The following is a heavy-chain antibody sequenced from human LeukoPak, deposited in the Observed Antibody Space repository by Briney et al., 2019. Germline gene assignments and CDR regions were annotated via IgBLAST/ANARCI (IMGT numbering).Heavy chain of an antibody. Sequence: SETLSLTCTVSGGSISGSSYYWGWIRQPPGKGLEWIGSIYYSGSTYYNPSLKSRVTISVDTSKNQFSLKLSSVTAADTAVYYCAGRTSTYYYYMDVWGKGTTVTVSS. J-gene: IGHJ6*03. V-gene: IGHV4-39*07. CDR3: AGRTSTYYYYMDV. CDR1: GGSISGSSYY. CDR2: IYYSGST.